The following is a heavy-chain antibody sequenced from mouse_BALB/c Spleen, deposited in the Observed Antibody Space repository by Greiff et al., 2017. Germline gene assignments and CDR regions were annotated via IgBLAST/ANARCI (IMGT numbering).Heavy chain of an antibody. CDR1: GFTFSSYA. CDR3: ARQRYFDY. V-gene: IGHV5-9-3*01. CDR2: ISSGGSYT. J-gene: IGHJ2*01. Sequence: EVQLVESGGGLVKPGGSLKLSCAASGFTFSSYAMSWVRQTPEKRLEWVATISSGGSYTYYPDSVKGRFTISRDNAKNTLYLQMSSLRSEDTAMYYCARQRYFDYWGQGTTLTVSS.